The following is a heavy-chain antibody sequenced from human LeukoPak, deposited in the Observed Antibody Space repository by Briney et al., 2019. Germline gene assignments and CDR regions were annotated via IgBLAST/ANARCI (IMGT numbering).Heavy chain of an antibody. Sequence: ASVKVSCKASGGTFSSYAISWVRQAPGQGLEWMGGIIPIFGTANYAQKFQGRVTITTDESTSTAYMELSSLRSEDTAVYYCARGGVAAPYYFDYWGQGTLVTVSS. V-gene: IGHV1-69*05. J-gene: IGHJ4*02. D-gene: IGHD6-13*01. CDR3: ARGGVAAPYYFDY. CDR2: IIPIFGTA. CDR1: GGTFSSYA.